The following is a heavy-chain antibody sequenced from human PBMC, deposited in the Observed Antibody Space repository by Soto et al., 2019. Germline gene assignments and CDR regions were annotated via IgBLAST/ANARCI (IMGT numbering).Heavy chain of an antibody. D-gene: IGHD2-2*01. CDR3: TRVWGDIVLVPAADAFDI. CDR2: IRSKAYGGTT. V-gene: IGHV3-49*03. CDR1: GFTFGDYA. Sequence: GGSLRLSCTASGFTFGDYAMSWFRQAPGKGLEWVGFIRSKAYGGTTEYAASVKGRFTISRDDSESIAYLQMNSLKTEDTAVYYCTRVWGDIVLVPAADAFDIWGQGTMVTVSS. J-gene: IGHJ3*02.